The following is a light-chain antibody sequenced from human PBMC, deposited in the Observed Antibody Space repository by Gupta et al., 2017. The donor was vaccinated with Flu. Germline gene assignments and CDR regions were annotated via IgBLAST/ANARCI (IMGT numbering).Light chain of an antibody. CDR3: QQYSTYWT. J-gene: IGKJ1*01. CDR2: KAS. Sequence: DIQMTQSPSTLSASVGDRVTITCRASQSISTSLAWYQQKPGKAPKLLIYKASSLESGVPSRFSGSGSGTEFTLTISSLQPDDFATYYCQQYSTYWTFGQGTKVEAK. V-gene: IGKV1-5*03. CDR1: QSISTS.